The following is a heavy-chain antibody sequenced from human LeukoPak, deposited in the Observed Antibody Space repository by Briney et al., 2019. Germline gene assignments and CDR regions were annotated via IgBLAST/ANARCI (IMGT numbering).Heavy chain of an antibody. J-gene: IGHJ4*02. CDR3: ARIWVAPLSFDY. Sequence: SETLSLTCAVSGFSISSGYYWGWTRQPPGKGLGWIGSISHSGSTYYNPSLKSRVTISVDTSKNQFSLKLRSVTAADTAMYYCARIWVAPLSFDYWGQGTLVTVSS. D-gene: IGHD2-15*01. CDR2: ISHSGST. CDR1: GFSISSGYY. V-gene: IGHV4-38-2*01.